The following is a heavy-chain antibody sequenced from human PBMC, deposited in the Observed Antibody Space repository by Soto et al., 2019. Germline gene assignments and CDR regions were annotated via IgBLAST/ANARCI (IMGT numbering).Heavy chain of an antibody. Sequence: ASVKVSCKAPGYTFSNHDINWVRQATGQGLEWMGWMSPNSGRTGYAQKFQGRVTMTRNTSSSTAYMELSSLRSDDTAVYYCARGKRYTNDYWGQGTLGTVSS. CDR1: GYTFSNHD. D-gene: IGHD2-2*02. V-gene: IGHV1-8*01. CDR3: ARGKRYTNDY. CDR2: MSPNSGRT. J-gene: IGHJ4*02.